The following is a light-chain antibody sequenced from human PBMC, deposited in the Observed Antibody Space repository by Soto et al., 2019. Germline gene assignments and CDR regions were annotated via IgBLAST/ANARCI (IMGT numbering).Light chain of an antibody. J-gene: IGKJ1*01. CDR1: QGIRSD. Sequence: IQMTQSPSSLSASVGDRVTISCRTSQGIRSDLAWYQQKPGKVPKLLIYGASKLESGVPSRFSGSGFGTDFTLTISSLQPEDFATYYCLQDYNFPWAFGQGTKVEIK. CDR2: GAS. V-gene: IGKV1-6*01. CDR3: LQDYNFPWA.